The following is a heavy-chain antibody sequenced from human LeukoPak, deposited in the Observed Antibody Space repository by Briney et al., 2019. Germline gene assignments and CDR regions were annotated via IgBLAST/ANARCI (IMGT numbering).Heavy chain of an antibody. V-gene: IGHV3-30*03. CDR1: GFTFSSYG. CDR2: ISYDGSNK. Sequence: QPGRSLRLSCAASGFTFSSYGMHWVRQAPGKGLEWVAVISYDGSNKYYADSVKGRFTISRDNAKNSLYLQMNSLRAEDTAVYYCARDLITAMAEYYFDYWGQGTLVTVSS. CDR3: ARDLITAMAEYYFDY. D-gene: IGHD5-18*01. J-gene: IGHJ4*02.